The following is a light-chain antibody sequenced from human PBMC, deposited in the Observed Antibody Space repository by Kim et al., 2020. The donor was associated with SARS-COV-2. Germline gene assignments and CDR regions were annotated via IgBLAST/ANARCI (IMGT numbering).Light chain of an antibody. V-gene: IGLV3-1*01. Sequence: SPGQKCSITCSGDELGDKYVFWFQQKAGQSPVLVIYQDIKRPSGIPERFSASNSGNTATLTISGTQATDEADYYCQAWDSGTVVVFGGGTQLTVL. CDR2: QDI. J-gene: IGLJ3*02. CDR3: QAWDSGTVVV. CDR1: ELGDKY.